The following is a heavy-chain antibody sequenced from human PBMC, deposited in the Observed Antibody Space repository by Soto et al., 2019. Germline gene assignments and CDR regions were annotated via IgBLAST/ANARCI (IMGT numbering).Heavy chain of an antibody. V-gene: IGHV4-31*03. CDR3: ARLRIATNNYKWFDP. CDR2: LYVTGAV. Sequence: SETLSLTCSVSGAALNSGNYYWRWIRQVPGKGLEWIGHLYVTGAVDYNPSLRDRITISQDTSERQFSLNLRLVTAADTAVYYCARLRIATNNYKWFDPWGQGTLVTVSS. J-gene: IGHJ5*02. CDR1: GAALNSGNYY. D-gene: IGHD2-21*01.